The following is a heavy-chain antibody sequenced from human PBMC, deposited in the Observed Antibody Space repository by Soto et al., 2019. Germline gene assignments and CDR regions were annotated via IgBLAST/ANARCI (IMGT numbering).Heavy chain of an antibody. CDR1: GCTFTSYY. V-gene: IGHV1-46*01. CDR3: ATVEPTAHSSGGSAPLNVFDY. Sequence: QVQLVQSGAEVKKPGASVKVSCKASGCTFTSYYMHWVRQAPGQGLEWMGIINPSGGSTNYAQKFQDRVTMTRDKTSSTVYMALSSLSCDDTAVYYYATVEPTAHSSGGSAPLNVFDYWGQGTLVTVSS. D-gene: IGHD6-25*01. CDR2: INPSGGST. J-gene: IGHJ4*02.